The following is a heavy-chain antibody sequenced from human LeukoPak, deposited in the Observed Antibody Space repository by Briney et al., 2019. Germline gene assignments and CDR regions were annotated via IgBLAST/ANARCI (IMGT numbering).Heavy chain of an antibody. CDR1: GYTFTGYY. J-gene: IGHJ5*02. V-gene: IGHV1-2*02. Sequence: ASVKVSCKASGYTFTGYYMHWVRQAPGQGLEWMGWINPKSGGTNYAQKFQGRVTMTRDTSISTAYMELNGLRSDDTAVYYCARVEDRGFDPWGQGTLVTVSS. D-gene: IGHD3-22*01. CDR2: INPKSGGT. CDR3: ARVEDRGFDP.